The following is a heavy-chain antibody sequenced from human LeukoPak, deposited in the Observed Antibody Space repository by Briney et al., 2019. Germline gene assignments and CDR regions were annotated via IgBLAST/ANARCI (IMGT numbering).Heavy chain of an antibody. CDR3: ARDFPPGRGYDPQPFGY. D-gene: IGHD5-12*01. CDR2: ISAYNGNT. J-gene: IGHJ4*02. CDR1: GYTFTSYG. Sequence: ASVKVSCKASGYTFTSYGISWVRQAPGQGLEWMGWISAYNGNTNYAQKLQDRVTMTTDTSTSTAYMELRSLRSDDTAVYYRARDFPPGRGYDPQPFGYWGQGTLVTVSS. V-gene: IGHV1-18*01.